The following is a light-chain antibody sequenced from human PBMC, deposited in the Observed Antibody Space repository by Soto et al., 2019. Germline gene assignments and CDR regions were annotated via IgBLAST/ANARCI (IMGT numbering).Light chain of an antibody. Sequence: DVVMTQSPLSLPVTLGQPASISCRSSQSLIHSDGNTYLNWFQQRPGQSPRRLIYKVSDRDSGVPDRFSGRGAGTDFTLTISRVEAEDVGVYYCMQGTHWPWTFGQGTEVEIK. V-gene: IGKV2-30*02. CDR1: QSLIHSDGNTY. CDR3: MQGTHWPWT. CDR2: KVS. J-gene: IGKJ1*01.